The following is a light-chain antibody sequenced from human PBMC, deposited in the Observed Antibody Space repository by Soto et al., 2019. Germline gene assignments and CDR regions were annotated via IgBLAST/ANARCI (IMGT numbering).Light chain of an antibody. Sequence: IVLTQSPGTLSLSPGERATLSCRASQSVYNNYLAWFQQKPGQAPRLLIYGASSRATGIADRFSGSGSGTDFTLIISRLEPDDFAVYYCQQYGSSITFGQGKRLEIK. J-gene: IGKJ5*01. CDR1: QSVYNNY. CDR3: QQYGSSIT. CDR2: GAS. V-gene: IGKV3-20*01.